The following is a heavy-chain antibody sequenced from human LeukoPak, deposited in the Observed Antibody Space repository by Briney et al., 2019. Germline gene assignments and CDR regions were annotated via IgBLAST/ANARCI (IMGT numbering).Heavy chain of an antibody. Sequence: PSETLSLTCTVSGGSISSRNYYWGWIRQPPGKGLEWIGTIYYSGSTYYNPSLKSRVTMSVDTSKNQFSLKLSSVTAADTAVYYCARDVKGSYYVDYWGQGTLVTVSS. V-gene: IGHV4-39*07. CDR1: GGSISSRNYY. CDR2: IYYSGST. D-gene: IGHD1-26*01. CDR3: ARDVKGSYYVDY. J-gene: IGHJ4*02.